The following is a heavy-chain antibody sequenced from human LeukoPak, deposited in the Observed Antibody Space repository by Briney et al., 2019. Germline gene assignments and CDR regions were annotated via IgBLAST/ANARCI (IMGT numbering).Heavy chain of an antibody. J-gene: IGHJ4*02. Sequence: SETLSLTCTVSGNSISSGDNYWSWIRQPAGKGLEWIGNIYYSGSTNYNPSLKSRVTISVDTSKNQFSLKLSSVTAADTAVYYCARDRRGYSGYDSFDYWGQGTLVTVSS. D-gene: IGHD5-12*01. V-gene: IGHV4-61*10. CDR3: ARDRRGYSGYDSFDY. CDR1: GNSISSGDNY. CDR2: IYYSGST.